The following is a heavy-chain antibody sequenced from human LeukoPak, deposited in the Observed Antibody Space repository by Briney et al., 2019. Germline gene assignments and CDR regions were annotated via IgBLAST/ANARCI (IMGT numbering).Heavy chain of an antibody. CDR1: GGTIGDYG. V-gene: IGHV3-20*04. CDR2: INWAGTNT. Sequence: PGGSLRLSCAASGGTIGDYGMSWVRQAPGKGLEWVSGINWAGTNTFYAESVKGRFTISRDTAENSLFLQMSSLRDDDTAFYYCVKDVSSNWYSFDHWGQGTLVTVSS. CDR3: VKDVSSNWYSFDH. D-gene: IGHD1-1*01. J-gene: IGHJ4*02.